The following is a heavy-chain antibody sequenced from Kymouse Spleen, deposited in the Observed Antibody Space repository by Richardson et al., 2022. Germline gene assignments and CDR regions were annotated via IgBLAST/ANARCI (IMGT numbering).Heavy chain of an antibody. Sequence: EVQLVESGGGLVQPGRSLRLSCAASGFTFDDYAMHWVRQAPGKGLEWVSGISWNSGSIGYADSVKGRFTISRDNAKNSLYLQMNSLRAEDTALYYCAKDKGGSYYGYYGMDVWGQGTTVTVSS. CDR3: AKDKGGSYYGYYGMDV. CDR1: GFTFDDYA. J-gene: IGHJ6*02. CDR2: ISWNSGSI. D-gene: IGHD1-26*01. V-gene: IGHV3-9*01.